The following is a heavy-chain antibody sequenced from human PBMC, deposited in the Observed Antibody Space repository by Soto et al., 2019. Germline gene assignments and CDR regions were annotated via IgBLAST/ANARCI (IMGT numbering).Heavy chain of an antibody. D-gene: IGHD3-10*01. CDR2: ISPMFGAA. CDR1: GGTFNTYA. V-gene: IGHV1-69*19. Sequence: QVQLVQSGAEMKKPGSSVKVSCQSSGGTFNTYAMNWVRQAPGQGPEWMGDISPMFGAANYAQKCQGRVTITADESTGTSYMQLISLTSEDTAPYFCAREVQVHTPAFVYWGQGTLVTVSS. J-gene: IGHJ4*02. CDR3: AREVQVHTPAFVY.